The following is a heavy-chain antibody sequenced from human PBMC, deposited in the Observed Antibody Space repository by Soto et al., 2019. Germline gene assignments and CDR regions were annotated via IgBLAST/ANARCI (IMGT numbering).Heavy chain of an antibody. V-gene: IGHV1-18*01. Sequence: ASVKVSCKASGYTFTSYGISWVRQAPGQGLEWMGWISAYNGNTNYAQKLQGRVTMTTDTSTSTAYMELRSLRSEDTAVYYCATLGYCISTSCSSPDYWGQGTLVTVSS. CDR3: ATLGYCISTSCSSPDY. CDR1: GYTFTSYG. J-gene: IGHJ4*02. CDR2: ISAYNGNT. D-gene: IGHD2-2*01.